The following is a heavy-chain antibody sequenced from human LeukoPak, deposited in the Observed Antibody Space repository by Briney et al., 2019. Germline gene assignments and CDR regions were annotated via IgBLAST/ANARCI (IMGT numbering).Heavy chain of an antibody. CDR3: ARAFDP. CDR1: GFKFNSYS. Sequence: GGSLRLSCAGSGFKFNSYSMNWVRQAPGKGLEWVSSISSYSDYIFYADSVRGRFTVSRDNAKNSLYLQMDSLRVEDTAAYYCARAFDPWGQGTLVAVSS. J-gene: IGHJ5*02. V-gene: IGHV3-21*06. CDR2: ISSYSDYI.